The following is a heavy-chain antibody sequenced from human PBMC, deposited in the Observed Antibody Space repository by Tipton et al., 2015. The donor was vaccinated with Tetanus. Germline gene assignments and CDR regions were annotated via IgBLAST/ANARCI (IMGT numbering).Heavy chain of an antibody. J-gene: IGHJ5*02. CDR2: ISYTGRT. Sequence: TLSLTCIVSGGSMSGSGHYGAWVRQSPGKGLEWIGSISYTGRTYYSPSLKSRVTMSVDTSRKDFSVRLRSVTAADTAVYFCARLREVVSRSGWAFDHWGQGILVTVSS. D-gene: IGHD5/OR15-5a*01. CDR1: GGSMSGSGHY. CDR3: ARLREVVSRSGWAFDH. V-gene: IGHV4-39*02.